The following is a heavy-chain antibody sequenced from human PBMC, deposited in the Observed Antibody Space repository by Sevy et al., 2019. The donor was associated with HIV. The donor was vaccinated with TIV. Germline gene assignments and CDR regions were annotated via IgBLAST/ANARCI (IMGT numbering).Heavy chain of an antibody. Sequence: GGSLRLSCAASGFTFSRYWMSWVRQAPGKGLEWVANIKKDGSEKYYVDSVKGRFTISRDNAKNSLFLQMNSLRAEDTAVYYCARDCSSTSCLWGLDVWGQGTMVTVSS. CDR3: ARDCSSTSCLWGLDV. CDR2: IKKDGSEK. CDR1: GFTFSRYW. V-gene: IGHV3-7*03. J-gene: IGHJ6*02. D-gene: IGHD2-2*01.